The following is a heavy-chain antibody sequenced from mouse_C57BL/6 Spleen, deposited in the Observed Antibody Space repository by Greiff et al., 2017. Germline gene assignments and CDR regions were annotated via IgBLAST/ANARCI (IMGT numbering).Heavy chain of an antibody. Sequence: EVQLQQSGPVLVKPGASVKMSCKASGYTFTDYYMNWVKQSHGKSLEWIGVINPYNGGTSYNQKFKGKATLTVDKSSSTAYMELNSLTSEDSAVYYCARYGTDYFDYWGQGTTLTVSS. CDR3: ARYGTDYFDY. CDR1: GYTFTDYY. D-gene: IGHD4-1*01. J-gene: IGHJ2*01. CDR2: INPYNGGT. V-gene: IGHV1-19*01.